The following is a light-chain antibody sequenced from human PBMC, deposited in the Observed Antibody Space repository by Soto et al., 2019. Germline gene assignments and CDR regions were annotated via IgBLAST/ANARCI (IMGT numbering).Light chain of an antibody. Sequence: QSVLTQPPSVSGALGQRVTISCTGITSNIGAGYDVHWYQLLPGRAPKLLIYGNTNRPSGVPDRFSGSKSATSASLAITGLQAEDEAIYYCCSSGGSPTYVFGTGTKVTV. V-gene: IGLV1-40*01. CDR2: GNT. CDR3: CSSGGSPTYV. CDR1: TSNIGAGYD. J-gene: IGLJ1*01.